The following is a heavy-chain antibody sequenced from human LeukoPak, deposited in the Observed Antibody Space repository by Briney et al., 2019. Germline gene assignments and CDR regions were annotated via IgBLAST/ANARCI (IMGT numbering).Heavy chain of an antibody. CDR2: ISSGSSTI. CDR3: TRDSAAYHPYLYYYMDV. CDR1: GFTFSSYS. V-gene: IGHV3-48*04. J-gene: IGHJ6*03. Sequence: PGGSLRLSCVASGFTFSSYSMNWVRQAPGKGLEWVSYISSGSSTIYYADSVQGRFTISRDNAKNSLYLQMNTLRAEDTAVYYCTRDSAAYHPYLYYYMDVWGKGTTVTVSS.